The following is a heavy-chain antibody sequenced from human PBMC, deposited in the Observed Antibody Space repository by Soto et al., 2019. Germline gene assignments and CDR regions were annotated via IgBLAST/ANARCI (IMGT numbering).Heavy chain of an antibody. CDR1: GGSIYRSGYY. J-gene: IGHJ5*01. Sequence: SETLSLTCTVSGGSIYRSGYYWGWIRQPPGRGLEWIGNIDYNGVTYSNPSLKSRVTISRDTSKNQFSLKLTSVTAADTALYYYGSGNWWFDSWGQGTLVTVSS. D-gene: IGHD3-10*01. CDR2: IDYNGVT. V-gene: IGHV4-39*01. CDR3: GSGNWWFDS.